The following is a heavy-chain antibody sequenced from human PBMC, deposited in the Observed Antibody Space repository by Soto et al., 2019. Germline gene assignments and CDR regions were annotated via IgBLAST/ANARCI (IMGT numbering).Heavy chain of an antibody. Sequence: ASVKVSCKASGYTFTGYYMPWVRQAPGQGLEGMGWINPNSGGTNYAQKFQGWVTMTRDTSISTAYMELSRLRSDDTAVYYCAREAIAVAGRLYYYYGMDVWGQGTTVTVSS. CDR1: GYTFTGYY. CDR2: INPNSGGT. J-gene: IGHJ6*02. D-gene: IGHD6-19*01. CDR3: AREAIAVAGRLYYYYGMDV. V-gene: IGHV1-2*04.